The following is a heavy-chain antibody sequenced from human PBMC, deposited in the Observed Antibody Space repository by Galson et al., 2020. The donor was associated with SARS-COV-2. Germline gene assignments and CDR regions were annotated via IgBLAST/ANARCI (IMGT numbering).Heavy chain of an antibody. Sequence: ESLKISCNASGFTFSTYTMYWVRQAPGKGLEWVSSISGSSAYTYYGDSVSGRFTISRDNAKNSLYLEMNSLRAEDTAVYYCARHHHCSGDVCFGYWLAPWGQGTLVTVSS. CDR3: ARHHHCSGDVCFGYWLAP. J-gene: IGHJ5*02. D-gene: IGHD2-15*01. CDR1: GFTFSTYT. CDR2: ISGSSAYT. V-gene: IGHV3-21*01.